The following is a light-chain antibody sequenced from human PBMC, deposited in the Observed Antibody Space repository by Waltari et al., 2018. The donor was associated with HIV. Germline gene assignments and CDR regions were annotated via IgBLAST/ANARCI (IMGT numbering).Light chain of an antibody. CDR1: NTDVDDYNY. V-gene: IGLV2-14*01. J-gene: IGLJ3*02. CDR3: TSYISSSSPV. Sequence: QSALTQPASVSGSPGQSITISCTGTNTDVDDYNYVSWSQHHPGKAPKVMIYEGNNRPSGVSNRFSGSKSGNTASLTISGLQAEDEADYFCTSYISSSSPVFGGWTKLTVL. CDR2: EGN.